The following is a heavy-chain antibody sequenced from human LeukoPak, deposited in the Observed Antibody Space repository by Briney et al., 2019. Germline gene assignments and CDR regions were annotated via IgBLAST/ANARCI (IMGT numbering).Heavy chain of an antibody. CDR3: ARVSHGGSYPHAFDI. Sequence: SVTVSCKASVGTFSSYAISWVRQAPGQGLEWVGRFIPSFGTANYAQKFQGRGTITTDESTTTAYMELSSLSSEDTAVYYCARVSHGGSYPHAFDIWGQGTMVTVSS. V-gene: IGHV1-69*05. D-gene: IGHD1-26*01. CDR1: VGTFSSYA. CDR2: FIPSFGTA. J-gene: IGHJ3*02.